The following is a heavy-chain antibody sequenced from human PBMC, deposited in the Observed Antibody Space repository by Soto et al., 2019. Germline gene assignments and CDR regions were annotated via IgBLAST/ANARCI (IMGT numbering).Heavy chain of an antibody. Sequence: XGSLRLSCAASGFTFNTFTMNWVRQAPGKGLEWVASISGSGGTTYYADSVKGRFTISRDTSKNTLYLQMNSLSAEDTAVYYCAKGFIVVVNAIRPDDNFGFWGQGTTVTVSS. CDR1: GFTFNTFT. D-gene: IGHD2-21*01. V-gene: IGHV3-23*01. CDR3: AKGFIVVVNAIRPDDNFGF. CDR2: ISGSGGTT. J-gene: IGHJ6*02.